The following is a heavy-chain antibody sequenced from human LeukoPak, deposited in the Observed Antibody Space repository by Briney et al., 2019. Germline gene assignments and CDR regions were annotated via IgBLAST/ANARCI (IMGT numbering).Heavy chain of an antibody. CDR1: GASISSYY. CDR2: IYYSGST. V-gene: IGHV4-59*01. D-gene: IGHD5-12*01. Sequence: PSETLSLTCSVSGASISSYYWSWIRQPPGKGLEWIGYIYYSGSTNYNPSLKSRVTISADTSRNQFSLRLSSVTAADTAVYYCARAGDIVTTMGVWGQGTTVTVSS. J-gene: IGHJ6*02. CDR3: ARAGDIVTTMGV.